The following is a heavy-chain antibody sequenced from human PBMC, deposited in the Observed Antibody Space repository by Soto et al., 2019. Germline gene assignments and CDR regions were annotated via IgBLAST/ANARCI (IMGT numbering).Heavy chain of an antibody. D-gene: IGHD6-6*01. Sequence: LRLSCAASGFTFSNYWMSWVRQAPGKGLERVANIKQDGSETNFVDSVTGRFTISRDNPQSSLYLQMNSLRAEDTAVYYGPRALVNGWDYWGQGXLVTVYS. CDR2: IKQDGSET. CDR3: PRALVNGWDY. V-gene: IGHV3-7*01. CDR1: GFTFSNYW. J-gene: IGHJ4*02.